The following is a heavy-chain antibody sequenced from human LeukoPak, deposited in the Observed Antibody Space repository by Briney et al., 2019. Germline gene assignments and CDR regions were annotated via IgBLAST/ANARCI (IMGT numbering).Heavy chain of an antibody. J-gene: IGHJ4*02. CDR1: GFTVSSNY. Sequence: PGGSLRLSCAASGFTVSSNYMSWVRQAPGKGLEWVSVIYSGGSTYYADSVKGRFTISGHNSKNTLYLQMNSLRAEDTAVYYCAREDGSGSYGYWGQGTLVTVSS. CDR3: AREDGSGSYGY. CDR2: IYSGGST. V-gene: IGHV3-53*04. D-gene: IGHD3-10*01.